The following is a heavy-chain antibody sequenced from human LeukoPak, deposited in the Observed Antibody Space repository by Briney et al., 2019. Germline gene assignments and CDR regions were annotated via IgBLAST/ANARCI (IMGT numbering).Heavy chain of an antibody. D-gene: IGHD1-14*01. CDR3: ARGSDGITGTNFDWFDP. CDR1: GYSISSGYY. CDR2: IYHSGST. V-gene: IGHV4-38-2*02. J-gene: IGHJ5*02. Sequence: SETLSLTCTVSGYSISSGYYWGWIRQPPGKGLEWIGSIYHSGSTYYNPSLKSRVTISVDTSKNQFSLKLSSVTAADTAVYYCARGSDGITGTNFDWFDPWGQGTLVTVSS.